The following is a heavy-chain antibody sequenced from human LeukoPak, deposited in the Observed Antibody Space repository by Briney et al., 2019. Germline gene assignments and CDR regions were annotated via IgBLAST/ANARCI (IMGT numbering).Heavy chain of an antibody. Sequence: ASVKVSGKASGYTFTSYGISWVRQAPGQGLEWMGWISAYNGNTNYAQKLQGRVTMTTDTSTSTAYMELRSLRSDDTAVYYCARSRTPRITMVRGVISLKTWGQGTLVTVSS. CDR3: ARSRTPRITMVRGVISLKT. CDR1: GYTFTSYG. J-gene: IGHJ5*02. V-gene: IGHV1-18*01. D-gene: IGHD3-10*01. CDR2: ISAYNGNT.